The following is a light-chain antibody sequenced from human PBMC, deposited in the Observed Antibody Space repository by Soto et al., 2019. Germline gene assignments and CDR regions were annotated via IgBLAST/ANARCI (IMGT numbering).Light chain of an antibody. CDR3: QQHSHWPPWT. J-gene: IGKJ1*01. V-gene: IGKV3-11*01. CDR2: GAS. CDR1: QSVSSSY. Sequence: IVLTQSPAILALSPGDRATLSCRASQSVSSSYLAWYQHKPGQAPRLLIYGASTRATGTPARFSGSGSGTEFTLTISNLEPEDFAVYYCQQHSHWPPWTFGQGTKVDIK.